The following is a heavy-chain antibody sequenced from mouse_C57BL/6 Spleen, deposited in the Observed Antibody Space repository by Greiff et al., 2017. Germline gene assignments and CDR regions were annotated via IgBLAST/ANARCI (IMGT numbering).Heavy chain of an antibody. V-gene: IGHV1-39*01. J-gene: IGHJ3*01. D-gene: IGHD2-4*01. CDR3: ARAYYDYDVDWFAN. Sequence: VQLKQSGPELVKPGASVKISCKASGYSFTDYNMNWVKQSNGKSLEWIGVFNPNYGTTSYNQKFKGKATLTVDQSSSTTYMQLNSLTSEDSAVYYCARAYYDYDVDWFANRGQGTLVNVSA. CDR1: GYSFTDYN. CDR2: FNPNYGTT.